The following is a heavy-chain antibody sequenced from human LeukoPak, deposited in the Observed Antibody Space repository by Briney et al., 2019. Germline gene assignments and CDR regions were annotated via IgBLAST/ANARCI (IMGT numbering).Heavy chain of an antibody. J-gene: IGHJ4*02. CDR2: IRYDGSNK. D-gene: IGHD3-10*01. CDR1: GFTFSSYG. CDR3: AKGPYYYGSGSYLYY. Sequence: GGSLRLSCAASGFTFSSYGMHWVRQAPGKGLEWVAFIRYDGSNKYYADSVKGRFTISRDNSKNTLYLQMNSLRAEDTAVYYCAKGPYYYGSGSYLYYWGQGTLVTVSS. V-gene: IGHV3-30*02.